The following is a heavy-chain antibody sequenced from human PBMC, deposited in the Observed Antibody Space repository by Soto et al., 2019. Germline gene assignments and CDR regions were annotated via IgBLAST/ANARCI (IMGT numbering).Heavy chain of an antibody. J-gene: IGHJ4*02. CDR3: AKDGWAYSNYVCY. CDR2: ISYDGSNK. D-gene: IGHD4-4*01. V-gene: IGHV3-30*18. Sequence: GGSLRLSCAASGFTFSSYGMHWVRQAPGKGLEWVAVISYDGSNKYYADSVKGRFTISRDNSKNTLYLQMNSLRAEDTAVYYCAKDGWAYSNYVCYWGQGTLVTVSS. CDR1: GFTFSSYG.